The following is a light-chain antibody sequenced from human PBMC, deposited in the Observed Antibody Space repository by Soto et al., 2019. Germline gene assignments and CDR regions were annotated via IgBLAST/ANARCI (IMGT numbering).Light chain of an antibody. CDR3: AAWDDSLSGWV. V-gene: IGLV1-47*01. J-gene: IGLJ3*02. Sequence: QSALTQPASLSGSPGQSITISCAGTSSDIGGSKYVSWYQQLPGTAPKLLIYRNNQRPSGVPDRFSGSKSGTSASLAISGLRSEDEADYYCAAWDDSLSGWVFGGGTKVTVL. CDR2: RNN. CDR1: SSDIGGSKY.